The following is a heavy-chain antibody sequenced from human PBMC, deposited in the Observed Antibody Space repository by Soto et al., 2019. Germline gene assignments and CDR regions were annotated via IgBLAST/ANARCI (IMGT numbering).Heavy chain of an antibody. J-gene: IGHJ1*01. D-gene: IGHD2-21*02. CDR2: ISSSSSTI. V-gene: IGHV3-48*02. CDR1: GFTFSSYS. Sequence: PGGSLRLSCAASGFTFSSYSMNWVRQAPGKGLEWVSYISSSSSTIYYADSVKGRFTISRDNAKNSLYLQMNSLRDEDTAVYYYAGDRYCGGDCYSGYFQHRAQGTLVTVSS. CDR3: AGDRYCGGDCYSGYFQH.